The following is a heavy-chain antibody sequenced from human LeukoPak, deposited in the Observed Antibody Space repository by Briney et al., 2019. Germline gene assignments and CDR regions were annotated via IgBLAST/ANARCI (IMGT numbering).Heavy chain of an antibody. CDR3: ARLAVHYGMDV. Sequence: PSETLSLTCTVSGGSISSYYWSWLRQPPGKGLEWIGYIYYSGSTNYNPSLKSRVTISVDTSKNQFSLKLSSVTAADTAVYYCARLAVHYGMDVWGQGTTVTVSS. CDR2: IYYSGST. D-gene: IGHD6-6*01. CDR1: GGSISSYY. J-gene: IGHJ6*02. V-gene: IGHV4-59*08.